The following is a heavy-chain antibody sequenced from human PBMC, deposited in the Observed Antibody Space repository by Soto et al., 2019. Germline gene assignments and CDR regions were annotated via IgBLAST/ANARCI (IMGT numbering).Heavy chain of an antibody. J-gene: IGHJ4*02. CDR2: IYYSGST. Sequence: SETLSLTCTVSGGSISSSSYYWGWIRQPPGKGLEWIGSIYYSGSTYYNPSLKSRVTISVDTSKNQFSLKPSSVTAADTAVYYCEGGYDGPREEFDYWGQGTLVTVSS. CDR1: GGSISSSSYY. CDR3: EGGYDGPREEFDY. V-gene: IGHV4-39*01. D-gene: IGHD5-12*01.